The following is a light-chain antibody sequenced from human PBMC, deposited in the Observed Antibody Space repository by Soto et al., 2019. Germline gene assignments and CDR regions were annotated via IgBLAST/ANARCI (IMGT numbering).Light chain of an antibody. Sequence: QSALTQPPSASGSPGHSVTISCTGASSDVGDHNYVSWYQQYPGKAPKVMIYEVNKRPSGVPDRFSGSKSGDTASLTVSGLQAEDAADYYCSSYGGDNNPPRVFVGGTKLTVL. CDR1: SSDVGDHNY. CDR3: SSYGGDNNPPRV. J-gene: IGLJ2*01. CDR2: EVN. V-gene: IGLV2-8*01.